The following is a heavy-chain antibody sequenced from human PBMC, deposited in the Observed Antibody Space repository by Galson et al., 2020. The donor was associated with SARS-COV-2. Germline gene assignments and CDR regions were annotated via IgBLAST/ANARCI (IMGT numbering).Heavy chain of an antibody. CDR3: ARLAGTVTVCDYFDY. V-gene: IGHV5-51*01. J-gene: IGHJ4*02. D-gene: IGHD4-17*01. CDR2: IYPGDSDT. Sequence: GESLKISCKGPGYSFTSYWNGWVRQMPGKGLEWMGIIYPGDSDTRYSPSFQGQVTISADKSISTAYLQWSSLKASDTAMYYCARLAGTVTVCDYFDYWGQGTLVTVSS. CDR1: GYSFTSYW.